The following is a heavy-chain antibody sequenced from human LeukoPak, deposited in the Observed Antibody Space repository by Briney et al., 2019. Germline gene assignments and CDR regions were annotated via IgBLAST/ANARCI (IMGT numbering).Heavy chain of an antibody. Sequence: GGSLRLSCAASGFTFSSYAMSWVRQAPGKGLEWVSAISGSGSSTYYAGSVKGRSTISRDNSKNTLYLQMNSLRAEDTAVYYCARLYSGSMGGSFDYWGQGTLVTVSS. D-gene: IGHD1-26*01. CDR3: ARLYSGSMGGSFDY. V-gene: IGHV3-23*01. CDR1: GFTFSSYA. J-gene: IGHJ4*02. CDR2: ISGSGSST.